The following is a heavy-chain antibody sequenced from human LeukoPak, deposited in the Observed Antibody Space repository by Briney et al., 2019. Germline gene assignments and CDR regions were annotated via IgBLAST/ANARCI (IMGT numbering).Heavy chain of an antibody. CDR1: GGSISSSNW. J-gene: IGHJ3*02. D-gene: IGHD1-26*01. V-gene: IGHV4-4*02. CDR3: AKGYSGSYDAFDI. CDR2: IYHSGST. Sequence: SGTLSLTCAVSGGSISSSNWRSWVRQPPGKGLEWIGEIYHSGSTNYNPSLKSRVTISVDKSKNQFSLKLSSVTAADTAVYYCAKGYSGSYDAFDIWGQGTMVTVSS.